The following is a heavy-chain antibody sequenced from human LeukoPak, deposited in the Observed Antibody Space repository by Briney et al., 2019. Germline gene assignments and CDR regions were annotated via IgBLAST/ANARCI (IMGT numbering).Heavy chain of an antibody. CDR2: IASDGSST. Sequence: GGSLRLSCAASGFTFSSSWMHWVRQAPGKGLVWVSRIASDGSSTTYADSVKGRFSISRDNAKNTLYLQMNSLRVEDTAVYYCAKDSTRSWYGGNWFDPWGQGTLVTVSS. D-gene: IGHD6-13*01. J-gene: IGHJ5*02. CDR1: GFTFSSSW. V-gene: IGHV3-74*01. CDR3: AKDSTRSWYGGNWFDP.